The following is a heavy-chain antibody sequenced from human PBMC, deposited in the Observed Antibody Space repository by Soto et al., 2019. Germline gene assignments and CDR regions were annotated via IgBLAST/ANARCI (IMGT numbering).Heavy chain of an antibody. CDR3: ASHPPPGNIVVVPAAMPDFVGFDY. Sequence: ASVKVSCKASGYTFTSYGISWVRQAPGQGLEWMGWISAYNGNTNYAQKLQGRVTMTTDTSTSTAYMELRSLRSDDTAVSYCASHPPPGNIVVVPAAMPDFVGFDYWGQGTLVTVSS. CDR2: ISAYNGNT. D-gene: IGHD2-2*01. V-gene: IGHV1-18*01. CDR1: GYTFTSYG. J-gene: IGHJ4*02.